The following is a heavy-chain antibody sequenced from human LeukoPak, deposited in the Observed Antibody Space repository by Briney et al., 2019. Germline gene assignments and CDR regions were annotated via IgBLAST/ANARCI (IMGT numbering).Heavy chain of an antibody. J-gene: IGHJ4*02. CDR2: IGGSGGFIT. CDR1: GFTFSDYE. Sequence: PGGSLRLSCAASGFTFSDYEMNWVRQAPGKGLEWVSGIGGSGGFITYYADSVKGRFTVSRDNSKNTLYLQMNSLRADDTAIYYCARDLGWLHYADWGQGTLVTVSS. V-gene: IGHV3-23*01. CDR3: ARDLGWLHYAD. D-gene: IGHD5-12*01.